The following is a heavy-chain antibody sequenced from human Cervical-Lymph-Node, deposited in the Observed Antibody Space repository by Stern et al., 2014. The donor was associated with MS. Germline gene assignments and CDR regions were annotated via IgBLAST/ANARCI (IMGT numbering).Heavy chain of an antibody. Sequence: VQLVESGAGVVQPGRSLRLSCAASGFTFSSYAMHWVRQAPGTRLEWVAVISNDAKNTNYADSVKGRFSISRDNSKNTLDLQMNSLRMEDTAQYYCVPGSGAFDFWGQGTLVAVSS. CDR3: VPGSGAFDF. D-gene: IGHD3-10*01. V-gene: IGHV3-30*03. CDR1: GFTFSSYA. J-gene: IGHJ4*02. CDR2: ISNDAKNT.